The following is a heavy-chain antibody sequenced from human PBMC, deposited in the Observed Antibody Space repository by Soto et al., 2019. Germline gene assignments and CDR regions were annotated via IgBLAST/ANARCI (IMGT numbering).Heavy chain of an antibody. CDR3: ARDSEYYYGSGSYFPYYYGMDV. D-gene: IGHD3-10*01. CDR2: ISAYNGNT. Sequence: ASVKVSCKASGYTFTSYGISWVRQAPGQGLEWMGWISAYNGNTNYAQKLQGRVTMTTDTSTSTAYMELRSLRSDDTAVYYCARDSEYYYGSGSYFPYYYGMDVWGQGTTVTVSS. J-gene: IGHJ6*02. V-gene: IGHV1-18*01. CDR1: GYTFTSYG.